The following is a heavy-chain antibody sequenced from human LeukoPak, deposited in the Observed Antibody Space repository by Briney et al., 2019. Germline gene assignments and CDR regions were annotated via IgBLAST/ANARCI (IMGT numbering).Heavy chain of an antibody. CDR3: ARGTGGHIVVVTAWNYYFDY. Sequence: ASVKVSCKASGYTFTGYYMHWVRQAPGQGLEWMGWINPNSGGTNYAQKFQGRVTMTRDTSISTAYMELSRLRSDDTAVDYCARGTGGHIVVVTAWNYYFDYWGQGTLVTVSS. CDR2: INPNSGGT. J-gene: IGHJ4*02. V-gene: IGHV1-2*02. CDR1: GYTFTGYY. D-gene: IGHD2-21*02.